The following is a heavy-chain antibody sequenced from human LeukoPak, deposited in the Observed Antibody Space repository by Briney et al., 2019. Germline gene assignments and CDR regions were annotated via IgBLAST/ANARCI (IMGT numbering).Heavy chain of an antibody. Sequence: SGGSLRLSCAASGFTVSTNYMSWVRQAPGKGLEWVAFIRYDGSNKYYADSVKGRFTISRDNFKNTLYLQMNSLRAEDTAVYYCARDAYCGGDCYLPRSDFDYWGQGTLVTVSS. D-gene: IGHD2-21*01. J-gene: IGHJ4*02. CDR1: GFTVSTNY. CDR3: ARDAYCGGDCYLPRSDFDY. V-gene: IGHV3-30*02. CDR2: IRYDGSNK.